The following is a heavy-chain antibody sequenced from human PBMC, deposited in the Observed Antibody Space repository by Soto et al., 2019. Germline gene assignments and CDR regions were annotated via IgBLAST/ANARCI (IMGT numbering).Heavy chain of an antibody. CDR3: AMLGGWSGGSSGMDV. CDR1: GLIFSDYH. Sequence: EVQLVESGGGLVQPGGSLRLSCAASGLIFSDYHMDWVRQAPGKGLKWVGRIRRKANSYTTEYAASVKGRFTISRDDSKNSRYVQMNSLKSEDTAVYYCAMLGGWSGGSSGMDVWGQGTTVTVSS. D-gene: IGHD6-19*01. J-gene: IGHJ6*02. V-gene: IGHV3-72*01. CDR2: IRRKANSYTT.